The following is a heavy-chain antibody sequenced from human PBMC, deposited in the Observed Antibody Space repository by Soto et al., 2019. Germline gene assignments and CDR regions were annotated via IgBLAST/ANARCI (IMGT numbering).Heavy chain of an antibody. CDR2: INPSGGST. J-gene: IGHJ4*02. CDR1: GYTFTSYY. D-gene: IGHD2-2*01. V-gene: IGHV1-46*03. CDR3: ARDPDCSSTSCYPIYYFDY. Sequence: ASVKVSCKASGYTFTSYYMHWVRQAPGQGLEWMGIINPSGGSTSYAQKFQGRVTMTRDTSTSTDYMELSSLRSEDTAVYYCARDPDCSSTSCYPIYYFDYWGQGTLVTVSS.